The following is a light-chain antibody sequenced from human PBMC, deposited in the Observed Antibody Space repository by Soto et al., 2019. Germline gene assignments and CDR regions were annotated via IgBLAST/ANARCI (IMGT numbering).Light chain of an antibody. CDR3: HHYGTSWT. J-gene: IGKJ1*01. Sequence: IVLTQSPATLSLSPGERATLSCRASQSVSSYLAWYQQKPGQAPRLLISGASSRATGIPDRFSGSGSGTDFTLTISRLEPEDFAVYYCHHYGTSWTFGQGTKVDI. CDR2: GAS. V-gene: IGKV3-20*01. CDR1: QSVSSY.